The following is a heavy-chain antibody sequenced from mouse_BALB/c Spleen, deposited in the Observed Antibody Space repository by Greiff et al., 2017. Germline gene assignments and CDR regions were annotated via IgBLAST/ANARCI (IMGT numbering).Heavy chain of an antibody. D-gene: IGHD2-2*01. V-gene: IGHV3-2*02. CDR1: GYSITSDYA. J-gene: IGHJ3*01. Sequence: DVHLVESGPGLVKPSQSLSLTCTVTGYSITSDYAWNWIRQFPGNKLEWMGYISYSGSTSYNPSLKSRISITRDTSKNQFFLQLNSVTTEDTATYYCARDDGGGYPFFAYWGQGTLVTVSA. CDR2: ISYSGST. CDR3: ARDDGGGYPFFAY.